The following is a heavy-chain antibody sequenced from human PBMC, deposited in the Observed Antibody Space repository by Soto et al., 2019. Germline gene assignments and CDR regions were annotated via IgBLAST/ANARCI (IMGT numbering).Heavy chain of an antibody. CDR2: VYYNENT. CDR3: ARRERYYGSPGWFDP. J-gene: IGHJ5*02. V-gene: IGHV4-39*01. CDR1: GGSTSSFTYY. D-gene: IGHD3-10*01. Sequence: SETLSLTCSVSGGSTSSFTYYWGWIRQPPGKGLEWIGTVYYNENTYYNPSLKSRVTITVDTAKNQFSLNLRSVTAADTAMYFCARRERYYGSPGWFDPWGPGTLVTVSS.